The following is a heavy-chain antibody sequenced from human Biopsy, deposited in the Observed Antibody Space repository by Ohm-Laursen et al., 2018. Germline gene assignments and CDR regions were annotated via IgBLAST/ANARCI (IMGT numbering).Heavy chain of an antibody. CDR2: INHSGST. CDR3: ARGEYYAYWSGARKLNYFDY. J-gene: IGHJ4*02. CDR1: GGSFSGTY. D-gene: IGHD3-3*01. Sequence: SGTLSLTCAVSGGSFSGTYWSWIRQTPGKGLEWVGEINHSGSTKYNPSFESRVTISVDTSKNQFSLNLFSMTAADAARYFCARGEYYAYWSGARKLNYFDYWGQGTLVIVSS. V-gene: IGHV4-34*01.